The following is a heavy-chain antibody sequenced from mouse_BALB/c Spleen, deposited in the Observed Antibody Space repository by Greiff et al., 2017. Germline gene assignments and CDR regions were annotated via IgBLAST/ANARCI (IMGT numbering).Heavy chain of an antibody. J-gene: IGHJ4*01. CDR2: ISSGGSYT. Sequence: EVKLMESGGGLVKPGGSLKLSCAASGFTFSSYTMSWVRQTPEKRLEWVATISSGGSYTYYPDSVKGRFTISRDNAKNTLYLQMSSLKSEDTAMYYCTRGGSRLLRGMDYWGQGTSVTVSS. D-gene: IGHD2-3*01. V-gene: IGHV5-6-4*01. CDR1: GFTFSSYT. CDR3: TRGGSRLLRGMDY.